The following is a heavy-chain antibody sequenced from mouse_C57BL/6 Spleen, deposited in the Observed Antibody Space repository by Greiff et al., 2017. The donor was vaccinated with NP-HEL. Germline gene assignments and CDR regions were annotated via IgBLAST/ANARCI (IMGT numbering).Heavy chain of an antibody. CDR3: TEDYGGFAY. CDR1: GFTFSNYW. V-gene: IGHV6-3*01. Sequence: EVKLQESGGGLVQPGGSMKLSCVASGFTFSNYWMNWVRQSPEKGLEWVAQIRLKSDNYATHYAESVQGRFTISRDDSKSSVYLQMNNLRAEDTGIYYCTEDYGGFAYWGQGTLVTVSA. D-gene: IGHD2-4*01. J-gene: IGHJ3*01. CDR2: IRLKSDNYAT.